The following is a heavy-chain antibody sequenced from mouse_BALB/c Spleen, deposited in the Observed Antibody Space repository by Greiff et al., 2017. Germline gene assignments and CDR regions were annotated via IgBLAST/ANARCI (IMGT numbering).Heavy chain of an antibody. CDR3: ARDKDYDGVRFDY. CDR2: IWAGGST. CDR1: GFSLTSYG. Sequence: QVHVKQSGPGLVAPSQSLSITCTVSGFSLTSYGVHWVRQPPGKGLEWLGVIWAGGSTNYNSALMSRLSISKDNSKSQVFLKMNSLQTDDTAMYYCARDKDYDGVRFDYWGQGTTLTVSS. V-gene: IGHV2-9*02. J-gene: IGHJ2*01. D-gene: IGHD2-4*01.